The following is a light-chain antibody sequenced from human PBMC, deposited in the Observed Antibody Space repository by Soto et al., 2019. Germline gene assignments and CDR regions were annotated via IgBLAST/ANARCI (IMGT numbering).Light chain of an antibody. CDR2: DAF. CDR1: QSVNSH. Sequence: EIVLTQSPATLSLSPGERATLSCRASQSVNSHLTWYQQKPGQAPRLLIYDAFNRATGIPARFSGSGSGTDFTLTISRLEPEDFAVYFCQQRTNWRLTFGGGTKVEI. J-gene: IGKJ4*01. CDR3: QQRTNWRLT. V-gene: IGKV3-11*01.